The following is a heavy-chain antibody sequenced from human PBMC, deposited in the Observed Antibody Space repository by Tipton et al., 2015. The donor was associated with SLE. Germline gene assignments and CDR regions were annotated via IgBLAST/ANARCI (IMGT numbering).Heavy chain of an antibody. Sequence: TLSLTCTVSGGSISSNYWIWIRQPPGKGLEWIGFIFFTGSTDYNPSLQSRVTISVDTSKNQFSLKLSSLTAADTAVYYCARHLATRADYGDYINVFDYWGQGILVSVSS. CDR2: IFFTGST. CDR1: GGSISSNY. D-gene: IGHD4-17*01. CDR3: ARHLATRADYGDYINVFDY. V-gene: IGHV4-59*08. J-gene: IGHJ4*02.